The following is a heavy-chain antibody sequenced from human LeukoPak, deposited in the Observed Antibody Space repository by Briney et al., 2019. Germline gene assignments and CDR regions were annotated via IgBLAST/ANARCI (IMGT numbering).Heavy chain of an antibody. Sequence: PGGSLRLSCVASGFSFNKYTMDWVRQAPGKGLEWVASISFDDTNKVCSDSVKGRFTISRDNSKNTLYLQMNSLRAEDTAVYYCAKSGPNSYGYGFDYWGQGTLVTVSS. D-gene: IGHD5-18*01. J-gene: IGHJ4*02. CDR2: ISFDDTNK. CDR3: AKSGPNSYGYGFDY. CDR1: GFSFNKYT. V-gene: IGHV3-30-3*02.